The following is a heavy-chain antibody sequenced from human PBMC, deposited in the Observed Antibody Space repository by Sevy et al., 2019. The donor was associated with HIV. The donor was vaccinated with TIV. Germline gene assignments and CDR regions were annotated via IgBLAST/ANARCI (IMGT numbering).Heavy chain of an antibody. CDR2: ISYAGVYT. Sequence: GGSLRLSCAASGFAFSDYAMHWVRQAPGKGLEWVAAISYAGVYTYIADSVKGRFTVSTANSKNTMYLEMNSQTAEDTAEYDWAKAQADCSGGTCYTAHYYYDMDVWGRGATVTVSS. D-gene: IGHD2-15*01. CDR3: AKAQADCSGGTCYTAHYYYDMDV. J-gene: IGHJ6*02. CDR1: GFAFSDYA. V-gene: IGHV3-30*18.